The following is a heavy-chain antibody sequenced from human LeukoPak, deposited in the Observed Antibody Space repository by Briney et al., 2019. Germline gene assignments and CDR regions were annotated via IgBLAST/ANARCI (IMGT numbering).Heavy chain of an antibody. D-gene: IGHD5-24*01. CDR1: GFTFDDYA. V-gene: IGHV3-30*18. J-gene: IGHJ4*02. CDR3: SKATPPRDGSNPDY. CDR2: ISYDGRNK. Sequence: PGGSLRLSCAASGFTFDDYAMHWVRQAPGKGLEWVAVISYDGRNKYYADSVKGRFTISRDNSKNTLYLQMNSLRAEDTALYYCSKATPPRDGSNPDYWGQGTLVTVSS.